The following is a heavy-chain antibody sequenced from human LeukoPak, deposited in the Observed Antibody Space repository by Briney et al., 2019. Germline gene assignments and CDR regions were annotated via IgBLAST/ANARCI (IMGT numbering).Heavy chain of an antibody. D-gene: IGHD3-9*01. CDR3: AKTQMYDILTGYYDY. Sequence: GGSLRLSCAASGFTFSSYGMHWVRQAPGKGLEWVAVISYDGSNKYYADSVKGQFTISRDNSKNTLYLQMNSLRAEDTAVYYCAKTQMYDILTGYYDYWGQGTLVTVSS. CDR1: GFTFSSYG. V-gene: IGHV3-30*18. CDR2: ISYDGSNK. J-gene: IGHJ4*02.